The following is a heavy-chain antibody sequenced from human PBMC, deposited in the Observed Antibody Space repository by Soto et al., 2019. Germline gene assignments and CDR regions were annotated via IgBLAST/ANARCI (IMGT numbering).Heavy chain of an antibody. Sequence: SEPLSLTCTVSGGSISSGGYYWSWIRQHPGKGLEWIGYIYYSGSTYYNPSLKSRVTISVDTSKNQFSLKLSSVTAADTAVYYCARVSYGDYVFYFDYWGQGTLVTVSS. V-gene: IGHV4-31*03. CDR2: IYYSGST. D-gene: IGHD4-17*01. CDR3: ARVSYGDYVFYFDY. J-gene: IGHJ4*02. CDR1: GGSISSGGYY.